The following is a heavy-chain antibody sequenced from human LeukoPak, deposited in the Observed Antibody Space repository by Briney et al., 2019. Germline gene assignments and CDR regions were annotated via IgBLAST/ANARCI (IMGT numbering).Heavy chain of an antibody. D-gene: IGHD3-10*01. CDR2: ISGYNGKT. Sequence: GASVKVSCKASGYTLTSYGFSWVRQAPGQGLEWMGWISGYNGKTNYAQNLQGRVTITIDTSTSTAYMKLRSLRSDDTAVYYCARDPAFRGAQMEYWGQGTLVTVSS. J-gene: IGHJ4*02. CDR1: GYTLTSYG. V-gene: IGHV1-18*01. CDR3: ARDPAFRGAQMEY.